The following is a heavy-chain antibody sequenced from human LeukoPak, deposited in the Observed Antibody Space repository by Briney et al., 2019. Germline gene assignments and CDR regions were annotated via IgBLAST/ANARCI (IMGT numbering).Heavy chain of an antibody. V-gene: IGHV4-39*01. Sequence: SETLSLTRTVSGGSISSSSYYWGWIRQPPGKGLEWIGSIYYSGSTYYNPSLKSRVTISVDTSKNQFSLKLSSVTAADTAVYYCARQWRAGATYFDYWGQGTLVTVSS. D-gene: IGHD1-26*01. CDR3: ARQWRAGATYFDY. CDR2: IYYSGST. CDR1: GGSISSSSYY. J-gene: IGHJ4*02.